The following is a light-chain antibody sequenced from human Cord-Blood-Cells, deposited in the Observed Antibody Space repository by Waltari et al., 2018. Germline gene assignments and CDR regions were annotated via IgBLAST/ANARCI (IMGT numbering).Light chain of an antibody. V-gene: IGKV3-20*01. CDR2: GAS. CDR3: QQYGSSPST. CDR1: QRVSSSY. J-gene: IGKJ3*01. Sequence: EIVLTQSPGTLSLSPGERATLSCRASQRVSSSYLAWYQQTPGQAPRLLIYGASSSATGIPDRFSGSGSGTDFTLTISRLEPEDFAVYYCQQYGSSPSTFGPGTKVDSK.